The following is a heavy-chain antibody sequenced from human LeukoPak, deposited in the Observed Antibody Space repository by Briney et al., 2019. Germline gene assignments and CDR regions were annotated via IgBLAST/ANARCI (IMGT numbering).Heavy chain of an antibody. D-gene: IGHD6-6*01. V-gene: IGHV3-11*01. J-gene: IGHJ4*02. CDR1: GFTFSDHY. Sequence: PGGSLRLSCAASGFTFSDHYMSWIRQAPGKGLECVSYISSGGSTTYYTGSVKGRFTISRDNGKNALYLQMNSLRAEDTAVYYCAREIAADRGFDSWGQGTLVTVSS. CDR3: AREIAADRGFDS. CDR2: ISSGGSTT.